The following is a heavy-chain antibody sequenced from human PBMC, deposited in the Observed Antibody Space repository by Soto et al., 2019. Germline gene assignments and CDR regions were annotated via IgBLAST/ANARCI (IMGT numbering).Heavy chain of an antibody. CDR2: IYYSGST. Sequence: SETLSLTCTVSGGSISSGGYYWSWIRQHPGKGLEWIGYIYYSGSTYYNPSLKRRVTISVDTSKNQFSLKLSSVTAADTAVYYCASSRHYYDSSGYYYFDYWGQGTLVTVSS. CDR3: ASSRHYYDSSGYYYFDY. V-gene: IGHV4-31*03. D-gene: IGHD3-22*01. J-gene: IGHJ4*02. CDR1: GGSISSGGYY.